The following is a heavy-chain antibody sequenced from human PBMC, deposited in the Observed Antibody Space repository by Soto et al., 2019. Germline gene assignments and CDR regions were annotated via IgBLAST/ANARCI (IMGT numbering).Heavy chain of an antibody. J-gene: IGHJ4*02. V-gene: IGHV1-46*02. CDR3: ARGGHIAVVTASFHY. CDR2: IHPSGGGT. D-gene: IGHD2-21*02. Sequence: GASVKVSCKPSGYTFNTYYLHWVRQAPGQALEWMGVIHPSGGGTTYAQKFLGRVTVTRDTSTSTVFMELSSLRSDDTAVYYCARGGHIAVVTASFHYWGQGTLVTVSS. CDR1: GYTFNTYY.